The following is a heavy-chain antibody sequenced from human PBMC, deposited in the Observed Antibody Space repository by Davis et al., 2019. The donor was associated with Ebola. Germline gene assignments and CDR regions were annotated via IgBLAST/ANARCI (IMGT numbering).Heavy chain of an antibody. CDR3: ARVRAVAGVDYYYYYGMDV. CDR2: IYYSGST. D-gene: IGHD6-19*01. J-gene: IGHJ6*02. CDR1: GGSFSGYY. Sequence: PSETLSLTCAVYGGSFSGYYWSWIRQPPGKGLEWIGYIYYSGSTNYNPSLKSRVTISVDTSKNQFSLKLSSVTAADTAVYYCARVRAVAGVDYYYYYGMDVWGQGTTVTVSS. V-gene: IGHV4-59*12.